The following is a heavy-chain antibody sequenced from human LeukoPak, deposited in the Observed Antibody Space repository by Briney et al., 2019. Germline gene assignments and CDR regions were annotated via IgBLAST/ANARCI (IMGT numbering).Heavy chain of an antibody. D-gene: IGHD2-8*01. V-gene: IGHV4-4*07. J-gene: IGHJ4*02. CDR3: ARDGVYCNNGICYQKYYFDY. CDR1: GASLSSYY. CDR2: IYTSGST. Sequence: PSETLSLTCTVSGASLSSYYCSWIRQPAGKGLEWIGHIYTSGSTNYNPSLKSRVTMSVDTSKNHFSLRLSSVTAADTAVYYCARDGVYCNNGICYQKYYFDYWGQGTLVTVSS.